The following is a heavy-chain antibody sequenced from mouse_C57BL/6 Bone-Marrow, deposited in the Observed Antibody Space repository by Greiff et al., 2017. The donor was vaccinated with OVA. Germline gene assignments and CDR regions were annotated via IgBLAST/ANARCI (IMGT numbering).Heavy chain of an antibody. CDR2: IYPGDGDT. J-gene: IGHJ2*01. Sequence: VHLVESGPELVKPGASVKISCKASGYAFSSSWMNWVKQRPGKGLEWIGRIYPGDGDTNYNGKFKGKATLTADKSSSTAYMQLSSLTSEDSAVYFCARLYWFFDYWGQGTTLTVSS. V-gene: IGHV1-82*01. CDR3: ARLYWFFDY. D-gene: IGHD2-1*01. CDR1: GYAFSSSW.